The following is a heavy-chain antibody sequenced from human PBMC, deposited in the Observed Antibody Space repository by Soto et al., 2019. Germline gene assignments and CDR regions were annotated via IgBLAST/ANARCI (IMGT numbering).Heavy chain of an antibody. Sequence: QVQLVQSGAEVKKPGSSVKVSCKASGGTYSIYAVSWVRQAPGQGLEWMGGIIPIIGTRNYAQRFQGRITITGDECTTTAYMELGSLQSEDTAVYYWARDLGSGYDPGDYWGQGTLVTVSS. CDR2: IIPIIGTR. CDR3: ARDLGSGYDPGDY. D-gene: IGHD5-12*01. V-gene: IGHV1-69*12. CDR1: GGTYSIYA. J-gene: IGHJ4*02.